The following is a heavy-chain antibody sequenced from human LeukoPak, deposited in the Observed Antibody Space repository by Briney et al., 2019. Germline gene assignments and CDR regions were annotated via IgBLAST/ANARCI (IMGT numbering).Heavy chain of an antibody. J-gene: IGHJ6*03. CDR2: IYTSGST. CDR3: ARDALGKGYYYYYMDV. Sequence: PSETLSLTCTVSGGSISSGSYYWSWIRQPAGKGLEWIGRIYTSGSTNYNPPLKSRVTISVDTSKNQFSLKLSSVTAADTAVYYCARDALGKGYYYYYMDVWGKGTTVTVSS. V-gene: IGHV4-61*02. D-gene: IGHD7-27*01. CDR1: GGSISSGSYY.